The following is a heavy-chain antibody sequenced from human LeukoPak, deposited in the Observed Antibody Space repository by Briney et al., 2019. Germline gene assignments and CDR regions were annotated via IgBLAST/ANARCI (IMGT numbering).Heavy chain of an antibody. CDR1: GYSISSGYF. V-gene: IGHV4-38-2*01. D-gene: IGHD3-10*01. CDR2: IYHSGST. CDR3: ATNYGSGSYYILVY. J-gene: IGHJ4*02. Sequence: KTSETLSLTCAVSGYSISSGYFWGWIRQPPGKGLEWIGSIYHSGSTYYNPSLESRVTISLNTSKNQFSLKLSSVTAADTAVYYCATNYGSGSYYILVYWGQGTLVTVSS.